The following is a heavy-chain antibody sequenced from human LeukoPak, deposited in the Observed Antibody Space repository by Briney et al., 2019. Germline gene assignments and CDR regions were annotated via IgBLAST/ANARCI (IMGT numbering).Heavy chain of an antibody. CDR3: AIRLQDY. CDR1: GFTFSTYW. D-gene: IGHD4-11*01. J-gene: IGHJ4*02. Sequence: PGGSLRLSCGASGFTFSTYWMTWVRQAPGKGLEWVANINQAGSEKYYVDSVKGRFTISRDNAKNSLYLQMNSLRAEDTAVYYCAIRLQDYWGQGTLVTVSS. CDR2: INQAGSEK. V-gene: IGHV3-7*01.